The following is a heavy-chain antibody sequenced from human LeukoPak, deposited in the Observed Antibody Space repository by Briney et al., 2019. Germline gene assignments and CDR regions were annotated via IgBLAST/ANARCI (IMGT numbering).Heavy chain of an antibody. J-gene: IGHJ4*02. CDR3: AREGSYGDYLTLDY. D-gene: IGHD4-17*01. Sequence: GASVKVSCTTSGYTFSSYAITWLRQSPGQGLEWMGWIRPYNDVTNYSQNFQARVAMTEDTSTKTVYMELRSLTSDDPAVYFCAREGSYGDYLTLDYWGQGTLVTVSS. CDR1: GYTFSSYA. V-gene: IGHV1-18*04. CDR2: IRPYNDVT.